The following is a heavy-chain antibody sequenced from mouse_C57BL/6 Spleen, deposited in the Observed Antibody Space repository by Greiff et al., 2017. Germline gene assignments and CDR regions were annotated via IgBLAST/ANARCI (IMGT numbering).Heavy chain of an antibody. Sequence: EVQLMESGGGLVQPGGSLTLSCAASGFTFSDYYMYWVRQTPEKRLEWVTYISNGGGSTYSPDTVKVRFTISRYNAKNTLYLQMRRLKSEETALYYCARHDYDGGDYWGQGTLVTVSA. D-gene: IGHD2-4*01. CDR2: ISNGGGST. V-gene: IGHV5-12*01. J-gene: IGHJ3*01. CDR3: ARHDYDGGDY. CDR1: GFTFSDYY.